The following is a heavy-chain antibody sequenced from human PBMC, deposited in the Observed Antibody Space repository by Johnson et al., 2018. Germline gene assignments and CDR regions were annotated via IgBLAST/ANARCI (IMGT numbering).Heavy chain of an antibody. CDR1: GFTFSSYA. J-gene: IGHJ6*03. CDR2: ISGSGGST. Sequence: EVQLVETGGGLVQPGGSLRLSCAASGFTFSSYAMSWVRQAPGKGLEWVSVISGSGGSTYYADSVKGRFTISRDNSKNTLYLQMNSLRAEDTAVYYCARSIVVVPAAAYYYYYDMDVWGKGTTVTVSS. V-gene: IGHV3-23*04. D-gene: IGHD2-2*01. CDR3: ARSIVVVPAAAYYYYYDMDV.